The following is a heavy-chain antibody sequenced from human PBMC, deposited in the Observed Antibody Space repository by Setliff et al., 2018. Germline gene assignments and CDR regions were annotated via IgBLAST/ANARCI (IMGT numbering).Heavy chain of an antibody. CDR2: MSPVYGIA. V-gene: IGHV1-18*01. CDR1: GYAFITFG. D-gene: IGHD6-13*01. J-gene: IGHJ4*02. CDR3: ARDPLYSTSWLLGY. Sequence: ASVKVSCKTSGYAFITFGMSWVRQAPGQGLEWMGWMSPVYGIANYARKFQGRVAMTTDTSTNTAYMELRSLRSDDTAVFYCARDPLYSTSWLLGYWGQGTLVTVSS.